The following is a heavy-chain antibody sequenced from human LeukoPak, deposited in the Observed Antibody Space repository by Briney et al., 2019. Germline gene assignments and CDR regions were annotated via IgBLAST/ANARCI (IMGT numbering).Heavy chain of an antibody. CDR2: IYYSGST. J-gene: IGHJ6*02. Sequence: SETLSLTCTVSGGSISSSSYYWGWIRQPPGKGLEWIGSIYYSGSTYYNPSLKSRVTISVDTSKNQFSLKLSSVTAADTAVYYCAREALQDPSMDVWGQGTTVTVSS. D-gene: IGHD4-11*01. CDR3: AREALQDPSMDV. CDR1: GGSISSSSYY. V-gene: IGHV4-39*07.